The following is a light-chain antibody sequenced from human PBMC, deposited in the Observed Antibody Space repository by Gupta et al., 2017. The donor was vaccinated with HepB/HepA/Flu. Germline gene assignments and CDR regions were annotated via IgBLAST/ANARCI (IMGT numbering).Light chain of an antibody. CDR3: SAWDSSLIAWV. J-gene: IGLJ3*02. CDR2: RNN. V-gene: IGLV10-54*04. Sequence: QAGLTQPPSVSKDFRQTATPTCTGNSNNVGNQGAAWLQQHQGQPPKLLSYRNNNRPSGISERFSASRSGNTASLTITGLQPEDEADYYCSAWDSSLIAWVFGGGTKLTVL. CDR1: SNNVGNQG.